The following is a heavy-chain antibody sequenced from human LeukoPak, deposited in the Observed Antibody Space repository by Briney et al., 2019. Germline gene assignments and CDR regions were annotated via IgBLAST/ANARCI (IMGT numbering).Heavy chain of an antibody. J-gene: IGHJ4*02. CDR2: INHSGST. V-gene: IGHV4-34*01. D-gene: IGHD5-18*01. Sequence: SETLSLTCAVYGGSFSGYYWSWIRQPPGKGLEWIGEINHSGSTNYNPSLKSRVTISVDTSKNQFSLKLSSVTAADTVVYYCARDGYSYGKFDYWGQGTLVTVSS. CDR1: GGSFSGYY. CDR3: ARDGYSYGKFDY.